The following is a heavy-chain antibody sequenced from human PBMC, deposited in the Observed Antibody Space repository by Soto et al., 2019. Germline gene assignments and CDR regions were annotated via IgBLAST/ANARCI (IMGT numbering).Heavy chain of an antibody. Sequence: GGSLRLSCAASGFTFSSYSMNWVRQAPGKGLEWVSSISSSSSYIYYADSVKGRFTISRDNAKNSLYLQMNSLRAEDTAVYYCARDVSSSGQYYYDSSGYYPILDYWGQGTLVPVYS. CDR3: ARDVSSSGQYYYDSSGYYPILDY. V-gene: IGHV3-21*01. CDR2: ISSSSSYI. J-gene: IGHJ4*02. D-gene: IGHD3-22*01. CDR1: GFTFSSYS.